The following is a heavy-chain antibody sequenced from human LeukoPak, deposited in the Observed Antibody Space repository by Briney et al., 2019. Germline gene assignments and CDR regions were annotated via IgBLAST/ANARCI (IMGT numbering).Heavy chain of an antibody. Sequence: GGSLRLSCAASGVTFSDSYMAWVRQAPGKGVEWVAYISGSGHDINYSDSVKGRFTISRDNAKNSLYLQMSSLRVEDTAVYYCTRDPRHFDSCGQGTLVTVSS. CDR3: TRDPRHFDS. CDR1: GVTFSDSY. CDR2: ISGSGHDI. J-gene: IGHJ5*01. V-gene: IGHV3-11*04. D-gene: IGHD6-6*01.